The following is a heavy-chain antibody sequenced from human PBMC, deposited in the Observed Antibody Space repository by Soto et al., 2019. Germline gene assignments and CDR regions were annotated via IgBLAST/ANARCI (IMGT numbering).Heavy chain of an antibody. J-gene: IGHJ6*02. CDR1: GGSISSYY. D-gene: IGHD5-12*01. CDR2: IYYSGST. CDR3: AFSRVGYNLDYNGMDG. V-gene: IGHV4-59*01. Sequence: SETLSLTCTVSGGSISSYYWSWIRQPPGKGLEWIGYIYYSGSTNYNPSLKSRVTISVDTSKNQFSLKLSSVTAADTAVYYCAFSRVGYNLDYNGMDGWGQGTTVTVSS.